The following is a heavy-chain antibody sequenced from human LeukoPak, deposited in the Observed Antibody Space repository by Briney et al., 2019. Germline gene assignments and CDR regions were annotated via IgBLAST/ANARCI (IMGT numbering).Heavy chain of an antibody. CDR2: IYYSGST. D-gene: IGHD2-15*01. CDR1: GGSISSYY. V-gene: IGHV4-59*08. J-gene: IGHJ6*02. Sequence: SETLSLTCTVSGGSISSYYWSWIRQPPGKGLAWIGYIYYSGSTNYNPSLKSRVTISVDTSKNQFSLKLSSVTAADKAVYYCARHPGGVVGASFYYGMDVWGQGTTVTVSS. CDR3: ARHPGGVVGASFYYGMDV.